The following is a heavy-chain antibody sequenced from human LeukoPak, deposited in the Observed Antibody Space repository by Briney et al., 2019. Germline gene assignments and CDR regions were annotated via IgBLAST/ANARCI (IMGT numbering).Heavy chain of an antibody. CDR3: ARDRRSYGSGWYYFDY. J-gene: IGHJ4*02. Sequence: GESLKISCAASGLTLSSNSMNWVRQAPGKGLEWLSYISSSGNIYYADSVKGRFTISRDNAKNSLYLQMNSLRAEDTAVYYCARDRRSYGSGWYYFDYWGQGTLVTVSS. V-gene: IGHV3-48*01. CDR2: ISSSGNI. D-gene: IGHD6-19*01. CDR1: GLTLSSNS.